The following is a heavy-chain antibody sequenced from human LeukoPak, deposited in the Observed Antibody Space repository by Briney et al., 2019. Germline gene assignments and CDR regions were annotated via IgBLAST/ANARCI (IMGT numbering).Heavy chain of an antibody. CDR2: IYYSGRT. V-gene: IGHV4-30-4*01. Sequence: PSQTLSCTCSVSGVSISSGDYYWSWIRQPPGKGLEWVGYIYYSGRTYYSPSLMSRVTISIDTSKNQFSLKLSSVTDADTAVYYCARGRFYGPGDYCGQGTLLTVSS. CDR1: GVSISSGDYY. J-gene: IGHJ4*02. D-gene: IGHD2/OR15-2a*01. CDR3: ARGRFYGPGDY.